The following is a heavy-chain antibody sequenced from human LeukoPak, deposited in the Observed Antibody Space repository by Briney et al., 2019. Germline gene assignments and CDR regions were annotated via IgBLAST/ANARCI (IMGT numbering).Heavy chain of an antibody. CDR3: AKDSAAGADTAINY. V-gene: IGHV3-23*01. D-gene: IGHD5-18*01. CDR2: ISDSGIST. J-gene: IGHJ4*02. CDR1: GFTLSYYG. Sequence: PWGSLRLSCTVSGFTLSYYGMCWVRQAPGKGLEWVSVISDSGISTYYADSVKGRFTISRDNSKNTLYLQMNSLRAEDTALYYCAKDSAAGADTAINYWRQGTLVIVSS.